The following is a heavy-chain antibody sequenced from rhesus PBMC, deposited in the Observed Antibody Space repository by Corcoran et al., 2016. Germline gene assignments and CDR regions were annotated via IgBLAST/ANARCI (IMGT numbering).Heavy chain of an antibody. J-gene: IGHJ4*01. Sequence: QVQLVQSGAEVKKPGASVKVSCKASGLPFCSYAISWVRQAPGQGLEWVGGIVPLVGVTNYAQKFQGRVTIIADTSTSTAYMELSSLRSEDTAVYYCARVFYEDDYGYYGFDYWGQGVLVTVSS. V-gene: IGHV1S10*01. CDR2: IVPLVGVT. CDR1: GLPFCSYA. D-gene: IGHD3-9*01. CDR3: ARVFYEDDYGYYGFDY.